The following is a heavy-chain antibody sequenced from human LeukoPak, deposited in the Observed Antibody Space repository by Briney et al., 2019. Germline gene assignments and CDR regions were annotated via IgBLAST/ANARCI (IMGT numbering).Heavy chain of an antibody. CDR3: ARSSIAARYYFDY. D-gene: IGHD6-6*01. J-gene: IGHJ4*02. V-gene: IGHV1-18*01. CDR1: GYTFTSYG. CDR2: ISAYNGNT. Sequence: ASVKVSCKASGYTFTSYGISWVRQAPGQGLEWMGWISAYNGNTNYAQKFQGRVTMTRDMSTSTVYMELSSLRSEDTAVYYCARSSIAARYYFDYWGQGTLVTVSS.